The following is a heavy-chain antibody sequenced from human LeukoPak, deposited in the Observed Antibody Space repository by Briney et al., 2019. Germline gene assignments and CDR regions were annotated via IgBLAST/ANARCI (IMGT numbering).Heavy chain of an antibody. CDR2: IIPIFGTA. D-gene: IGHD2-2*01. CDR3: ALRVVVPAANYNWFDP. CDR1: GGTFSSYA. J-gene: IGHJ5*02. V-gene: IGHV1-69*06. Sequence: SVKVSCKASGGTFSSYAISWVRQAPGQGLEWMGGIIPIFGTANYAQKFQGRVMITADKSTSTAYMELSSLRSEDTAVYYCALRVVVPAANYNWFDPWGQGTLVTVSS.